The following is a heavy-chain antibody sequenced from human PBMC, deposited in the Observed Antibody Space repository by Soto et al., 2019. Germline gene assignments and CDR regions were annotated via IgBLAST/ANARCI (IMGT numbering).Heavy chain of an antibody. CDR3: ARRTVTTYHYFDY. V-gene: IGHV3-21*01. CDR1: GFTFSTFD. CDR2: IHRASIYI. J-gene: IGHJ4*02. Sequence: GGSLRLSCVASGFTFSTFDMNWVRQAPGKGLEWVSSIHRASIYIYYADSVRGRFTISRDNAKNSLYLQMDSLRVEDTVVYYCARRTVTTYHYFDYWGQGTLVTVSS. D-gene: IGHD4-17*01.